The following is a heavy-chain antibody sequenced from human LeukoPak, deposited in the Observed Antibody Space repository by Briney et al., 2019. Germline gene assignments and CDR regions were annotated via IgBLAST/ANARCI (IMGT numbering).Heavy chain of an antibody. CDR2: INPNSGGT. CDR3: ARAGITIFGVATYYYMDV. J-gene: IGHJ6*03. V-gene: IGHV1-2*02. Sequence: ASVKVSCKASGYTFTGYYMHWVRQAPGQGLEWMGWINPNSGGTNHAQKFQGRVTTTRDTSISTAYMELSRLRSDDTAVYYCARAGITIFGVATYYYMDVWGKGTTVTVSS. CDR1: GYTFTGYY. D-gene: IGHD3-3*01.